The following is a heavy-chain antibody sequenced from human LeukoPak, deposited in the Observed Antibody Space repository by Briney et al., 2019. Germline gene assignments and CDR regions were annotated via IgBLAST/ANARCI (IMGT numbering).Heavy chain of an antibody. CDR1: GFTVSSNY. D-gene: IGHD3-10*01. J-gene: IGHJ4*02. CDR3: AKRNTMIRGGPSFDY. Sequence: QSGGSLRLSCAASGFTVSSNYMTWVRQAPGKGLEWVSVIYSGGGTYYADSVKGRFTISRDNFKNTLYLQMNSLRPEDTAKYYCAKRNTMIRGGPSFDYWGQGILVAVSS. CDR2: IYSGGGT. V-gene: IGHV3-53*01.